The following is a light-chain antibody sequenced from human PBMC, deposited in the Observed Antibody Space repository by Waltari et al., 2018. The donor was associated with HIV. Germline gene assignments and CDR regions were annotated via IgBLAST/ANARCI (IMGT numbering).Light chain of an antibody. J-gene: IGLJ3*02. V-gene: IGLV1-51*01. CDR2: YNT. Sequence: QSVLTQPPSVSAAPGQKVTISCSGSNSNIGNNYVACYQQFPGTAPKLLMFYNTDRPSGMPDQFSGSKTGTSATLGITGLQIGDEADYYCGTWDNSLKAGVFGGGTRLTVL. CDR1: NSNIGNNY. CDR3: GTWDNSLKAGV.